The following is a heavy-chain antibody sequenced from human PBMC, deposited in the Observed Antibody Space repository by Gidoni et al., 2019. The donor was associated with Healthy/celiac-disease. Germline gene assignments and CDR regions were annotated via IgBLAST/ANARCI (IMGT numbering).Heavy chain of an antibody. Sequence: EVQLLESGGGLVQPGGSLRLSCAASGFTFRSYAMSWVRQAPGKGLEWVSAISGSGGSTYYADSVKGRFTISRDNSKNTLYLQMNSLRAEDTAVYYCAKDGREWELLPVGYWGRGTLVTVSS. D-gene: IGHD1-26*01. CDR1: GFTFRSYA. V-gene: IGHV3-23*01. CDR3: AKDGREWELLPVGY. J-gene: IGHJ4*02. CDR2: ISGSGGST.